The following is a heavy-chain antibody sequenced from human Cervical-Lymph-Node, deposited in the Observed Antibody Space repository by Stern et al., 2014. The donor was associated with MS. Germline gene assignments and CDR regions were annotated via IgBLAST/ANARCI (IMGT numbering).Heavy chain of an antibody. J-gene: IGHJ6*02. V-gene: IGHV3-74*01. CDR1: GFSFSGYW. Sequence: EVQLVESGGGLVQPGGSLRLSCAASGFSFSGYWMHWLRQPPGKGPVWLSRMNSDGSRVNYADSVKGRFTIPRDNAKHTLYLQMNSLRAEDTAVYYCARDGFTKAMDVWGQGTTVTVS. CDR2: MNSDGSRV. CDR3: ARDGFTKAMDV. D-gene: IGHD3-3*01.